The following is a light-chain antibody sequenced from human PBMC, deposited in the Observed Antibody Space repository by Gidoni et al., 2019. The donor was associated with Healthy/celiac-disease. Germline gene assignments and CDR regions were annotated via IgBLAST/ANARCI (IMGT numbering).Light chain of an antibody. Sequence: QSALTQPASVSGSPGQSITIPCTGTSSDVGGYNYVSWYQQHPVKAPKLMIYDVSNRPSGVSNRFSGSKSGNTASLTISGLQAEDEADYYCSSYTSSSVVFGGGTKLTVL. J-gene: IGLJ2*01. CDR2: DVS. CDR3: SSYTSSSVV. V-gene: IGLV2-14*03. CDR1: SSDVGGYNY.